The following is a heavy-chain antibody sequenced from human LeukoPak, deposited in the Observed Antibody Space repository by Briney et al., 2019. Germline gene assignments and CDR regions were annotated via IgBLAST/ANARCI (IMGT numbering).Heavy chain of an antibody. CDR1: GYTFTGYY. V-gene: IGHV1-2*02. J-gene: IGHJ4*02. CDR3: ARGVGYCSSTSCYSLRAFDY. CDR2: INPNSGGT. D-gene: IGHD2-2*01. Sequence: ASVKVSCKASGYTFTGYYMHWVRQAPGQGLEWMGWINPNSGGTNYAQKFQGRVTMTRDTSISTACMELSRLRSDDTAVYYCARGVGYCSSTSCYSLRAFDYWGQGTLVTVSS.